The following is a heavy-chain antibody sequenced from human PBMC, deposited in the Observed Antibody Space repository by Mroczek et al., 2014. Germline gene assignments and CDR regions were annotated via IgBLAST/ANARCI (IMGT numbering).Heavy chain of an antibody. CDR2: IYYSGST. Sequence: QVQLQQWGPGLVKPSETLSLTCTVSGGSISSYYWSWIRQPPGKGLEWIGYIYYSGSTNYNPSLKSRVTISVDTSKNQFSLKLSSVTAADTAVYYCAREEWLVGFDYWGQGTLVTVSS. CDR1: GGSISSYY. D-gene: IGHD6-19*01. CDR3: AREEWLVGFDY. V-gene: IGHV4-59*01. J-gene: IGHJ4*02.